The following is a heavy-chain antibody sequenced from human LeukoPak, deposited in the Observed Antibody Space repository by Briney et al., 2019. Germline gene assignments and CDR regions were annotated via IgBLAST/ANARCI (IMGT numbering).Heavy chain of an antibody. CDR3: AKDLTYYYDSTGYYFDY. V-gene: IGHV3-23*01. Sequence: GGSLRLSCAASGFTFSSYAMSWVRQAPWKGQELVSGISGSGGTTYYADSVKGRFTISRDNSKNTLYLQLNSLRAEDTAIYYCAKDLTYYYDSTGYYFDYWGQGTLVTVSS. J-gene: IGHJ4*02. CDR2: ISGSGGTT. D-gene: IGHD3-22*01. CDR1: GFTFSSYA.